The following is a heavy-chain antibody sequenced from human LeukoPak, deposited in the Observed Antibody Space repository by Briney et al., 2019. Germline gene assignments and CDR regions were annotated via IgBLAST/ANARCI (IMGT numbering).Heavy chain of an antibody. V-gene: IGHV3-21*01. J-gene: IGHJ4*02. CDR3: ARSSRELGGYAPWELMPPFDY. Sequence: GGSLRPSCAASGFTFRKYNMNWVRQAPGKGLEWVSAISSGSSYIYYADSVKGRFTISRDNAKNSLYLQMNSLRAEDTAVYYCARSSRELGGYAPWELMPPFDYWGQGTLVTVSS. CDR1: GFTFRKYN. D-gene: IGHD1-7*01. CDR2: ISSGSSYI.